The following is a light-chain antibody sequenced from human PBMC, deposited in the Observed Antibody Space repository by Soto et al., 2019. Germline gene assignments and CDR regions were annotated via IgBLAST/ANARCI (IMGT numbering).Light chain of an antibody. CDR3: LQYNSYPWT. CDR1: QSISSC. V-gene: IGKV1-5*03. CDR2: KAS. J-gene: IGKJ1*01. Sequence: DIQMTQSPSTLPASVGDRVTITCRASQSISSCLAWYQQKPGKAPKLLIYKASSLESGVPSRFSVSGSGTEFTLTISSLQPDDFATYYCLQYNSYPWTFGQGTKVDIK.